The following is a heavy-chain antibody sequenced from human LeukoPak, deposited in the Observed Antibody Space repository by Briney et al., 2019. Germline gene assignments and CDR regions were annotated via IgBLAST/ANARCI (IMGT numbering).Heavy chain of an antibody. CDR2: ISSSSSYI. Sequence: PGGSLRLSCAASGFTFSSYSMNWVRQAPGKGLEWGSSISSSSSYIYYADSVKGRFTISRDNAKSSLYLQMNSLRAEDTAVYYCAREGQWLAHGAFDIWGQGTMVTVSS. CDR1: GFTFSSYS. J-gene: IGHJ3*02. V-gene: IGHV3-21*01. D-gene: IGHD6-19*01. CDR3: AREGQWLAHGAFDI.